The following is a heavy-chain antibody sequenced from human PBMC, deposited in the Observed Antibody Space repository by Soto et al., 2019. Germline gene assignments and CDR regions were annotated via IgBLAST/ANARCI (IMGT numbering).Heavy chain of an antibody. Sequence: EVQLVESGGGLVKPGGSLRLSCAASGFTFSSYSMNWVRQAPGKGLEWVSSISSSSSYIYYADSVKGRFTISRDNAKNSLYLQMNSLRAEDTAVYYCASSLPYYDFWSGYYNNWFDPWGQGNLVTVSS. D-gene: IGHD3-3*01. CDR3: ASSLPYYDFWSGYYNNWFDP. V-gene: IGHV3-21*01. CDR2: ISSSSSYI. CDR1: GFTFSSYS. J-gene: IGHJ5*02.